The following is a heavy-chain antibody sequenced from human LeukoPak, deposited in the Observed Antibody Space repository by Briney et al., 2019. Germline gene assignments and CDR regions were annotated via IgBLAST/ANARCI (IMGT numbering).Heavy chain of an antibody. Sequence: PSETLSLTCTVSGGSISSHYWSWIRQPPGKGLEWIGYIYYSGSTNYNPSLKSRVTISVDTSKNKFSLKLSSVTAADTAVYYCARDGTYYHPLDPWGQGTLVTVSS. D-gene: IGHD1-1*01. J-gene: IGHJ5*02. CDR3: ARDGTYYHPLDP. CDR1: GGSISSHY. CDR2: IYYSGST. V-gene: IGHV4-59*11.